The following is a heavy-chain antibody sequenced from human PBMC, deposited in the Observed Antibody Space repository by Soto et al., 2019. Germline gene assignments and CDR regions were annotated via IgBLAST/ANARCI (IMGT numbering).Heavy chain of an antibody. CDR2: INHSGST. Sequence: SETLSLTCAVYGGSFSGYYWSWIRQPPGKGLEWIGEINHSGSTNYNPSLKSRVTISVDTSKNQFSLKLSSVTAADTAVYYCARGYYDILTGYGPWFDPWGQGTLVTVSS. CDR3: ARGYYDILTGYGPWFDP. J-gene: IGHJ5*02. V-gene: IGHV4-34*01. D-gene: IGHD3-9*01. CDR1: GGSFSGYY.